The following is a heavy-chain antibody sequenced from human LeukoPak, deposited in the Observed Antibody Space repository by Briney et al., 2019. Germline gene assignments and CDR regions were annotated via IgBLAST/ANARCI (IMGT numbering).Heavy chain of an antibody. J-gene: IGHJ4*02. CDR1: GFTFDDYA. Sequence: GRSLRLSCAASGFTFDDYAMHWVRQAPGKGLEWVSSISWNSGSIDYADSVNALFAISSDNAKNSMYLLMNSLRAQDMALYYGAKSGGSRGSNGYYDYFDYWGQGTLVTVSS. CDR3: AKSGGSRGSNGYYDYFDY. V-gene: IGHV3-9*03. D-gene: IGHD3-22*01. CDR2: ISWNSGSI.